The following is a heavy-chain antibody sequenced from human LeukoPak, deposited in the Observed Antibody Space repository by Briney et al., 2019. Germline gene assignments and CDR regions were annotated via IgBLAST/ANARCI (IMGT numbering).Heavy chain of an antibody. CDR2: FGLYGGTT. CDR1: GLIFSSYA. Sequence: VGSLRLSCAASGLIFSSYAMTWVRQAPGKGLEWVSSFGLYGGTTHYADSVKGRFTISRDNSKNTLYLQMTSLRADDTAVYYCVKDSSTTSWYFAFDVWGQGTMVAVSS. CDR3: VKDSSTTSWYFAFDV. V-gene: IGHV3-23*01. D-gene: IGHD2-2*01. J-gene: IGHJ3*01.